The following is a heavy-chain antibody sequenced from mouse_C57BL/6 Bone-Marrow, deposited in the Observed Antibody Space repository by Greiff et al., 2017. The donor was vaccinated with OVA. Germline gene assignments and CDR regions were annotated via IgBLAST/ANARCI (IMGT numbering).Heavy chain of an antibody. CDR3: ARHVGVGVDY. CDR1: GFTFSSYG. Sequence: EVQGVESGGDLVKPGGSLKLSCAASGFTFSSYGMSWVRQTPDKRLEWVATISSGGSYTYYPDSVKGRFTISRDNAKNTLYLQMSSLKSEDTAMYYCARHVGVGVDYWGQGTSVTVSS. CDR2: ISSGGSYT. J-gene: IGHJ4*01. V-gene: IGHV5-6*01.